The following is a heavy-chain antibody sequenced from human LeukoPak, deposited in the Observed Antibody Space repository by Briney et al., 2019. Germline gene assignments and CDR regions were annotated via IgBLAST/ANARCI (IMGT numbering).Heavy chain of an antibody. D-gene: IGHD4-17*01. CDR2: INHSGST. V-gene: IGHV4-34*01. CDR1: GGSFSGYY. CDR3: ARSGGDYGFDY. J-gene: IGHJ4*02. Sequence: SETLSLTCAVYGGSFSGYYWSWIRQPPGKGLEWIGEINHSGSTNYNPSLKSRVTISVDTSKNQFSLKLSSVTAADTAVYYCARSGGDYGFDYWAREPWSPSPQ.